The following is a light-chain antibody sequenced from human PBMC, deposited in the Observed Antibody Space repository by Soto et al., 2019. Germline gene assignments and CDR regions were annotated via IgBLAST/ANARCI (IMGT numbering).Light chain of an antibody. CDR3: QQYNNLPLT. Sequence: DIQMTQSPSSLSASVGDRVTITCQASHDISNYLSWYQQKPGKAPKLLIYDTSNLETGVPSRFSGSGSGTDFTFTISSLQPEDIATYYCQQYNNLPLTFGGGTNVEIK. V-gene: IGKV1-33*01. CDR2: DTS. J-gene: IGKJ4*01. CDR1: HDISNY.